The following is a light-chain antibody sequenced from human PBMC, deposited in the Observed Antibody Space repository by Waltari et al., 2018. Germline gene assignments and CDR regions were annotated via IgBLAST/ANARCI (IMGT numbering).Light chain of an antibody. V-gene: IGKV1-9*01. Sequence: DIQLTQSPSFLSASVEDRVTITCRASKGISSYLVWYQQKPGKAPKVLISAASALQSGVPSRFSGSGSGTQFTLTISSRQPEDCATDYCQQVNSYPLTFGGGTKVEIK. J-gene: IGKJ4*01. CDR1: KGISSY. CDR3: QQVNSYPLT. CDR2: AAS.